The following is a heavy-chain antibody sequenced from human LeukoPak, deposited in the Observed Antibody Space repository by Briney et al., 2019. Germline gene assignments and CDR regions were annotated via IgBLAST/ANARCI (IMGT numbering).Heavy chain of an antibody. CDR3: ARSCGAAVAGGARCGSIDY. CDR1: GYTFTSYA. CDR2: INAGNGNT. D-gene: IGHD6-19*01. J-gene: IGHJ4*02. V-gene: IGHV1-3*01. Sequence: ASVKVSCKASGYTFTSYAMHWVRQAPGQRLEWMGWINAGNGNTKYSQKFQGRVTMTRDTSISTAYMELSRLRSDDTAVYYCARSCGAAVAGGARCGSIDYWGQGTLVTVSS.